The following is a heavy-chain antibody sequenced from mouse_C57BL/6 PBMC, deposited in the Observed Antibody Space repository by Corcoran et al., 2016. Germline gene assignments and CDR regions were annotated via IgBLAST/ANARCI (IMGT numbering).Heavy chain of an antibody. CDR1: GYTFTTYG. J-gene: IGHJ3*01. D-gene: IGHD1-1*01. CDR3: AREDYGSSSFAY. Sequence: QIQLVQSGPELKKPGETVKISCKASGYTFTTYGMSWVKQAPGKVLKWMGWINTYSGVPTYADDFKGRFAFSLETSASTAYLQINNRKNEDTATYFCAREDYGSSSFAYWGQGTLVTVSA. V-gene: IGHV9-3*01. CDR2: INTYSGVP.